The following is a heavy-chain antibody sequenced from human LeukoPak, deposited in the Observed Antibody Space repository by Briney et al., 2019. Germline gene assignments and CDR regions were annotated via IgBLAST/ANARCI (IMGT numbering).Heavy chain of an antibody. Sequence: SETLSLTCAVYGGSFSGYYWSWIRQPPGKGPEWIGEINHSGSTNYNPSLKSRVTISVDTSKNQFSLKLSSVTAADTAVYYCAREASGYCSSTSCYPNYYYYYYMDVWGKGTTVTVSS. CDR1: GGSFSGYY. CDR2: INHSGST. J-gene: IGHJ6*03. V-gene: IGHV4-34*01. D-gene: IGHD2-2*01. CDR3: AREASGYCSSTSCYPNYYYYYYMDV.